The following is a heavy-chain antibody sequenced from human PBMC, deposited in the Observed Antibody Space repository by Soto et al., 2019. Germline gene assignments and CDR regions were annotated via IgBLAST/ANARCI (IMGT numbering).Heavy chain of an antibody. CDR2: ISGSDGST. CDR3: ARRSSSWYLDY. Sequence: EVQLLESGGGLVQPGGSLRLSCAASGFTFSSYAMNWVRQAPGKGLEWVSVISGSDGSTYYADSVKGRFTFSRDNSKNTRKMQMNSLRAEDTAVYYCARRSSSWYLDYWGQGTLVTVSS. CDR1: GFTFSSYA. V-gene: IGHV3-23*01. J-gene: IGHJ4*02. D-gene: IGHD6-13*01.